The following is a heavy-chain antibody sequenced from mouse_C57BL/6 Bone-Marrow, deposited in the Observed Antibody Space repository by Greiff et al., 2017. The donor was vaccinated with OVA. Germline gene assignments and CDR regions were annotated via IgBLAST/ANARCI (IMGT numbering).Heavy chain of an antibody. CDR3: ARDEAGRGDY. J-gene: IGHJ4*01. CDR1: GYTFTSYG. Sequence: VQLQQSGAELVRPGSSVKMSCKTSGYTFTSYGINWVKQRPGQGLEWIGYIYLGNGYTEYNEKLKGKATLTSDTSSSTAYMQLSSLTSEDSAIYFSARDEAGRGDYWGQGTAVTVSS. CDR2: IYLGNGYT. D-gene: IGHD4-1*01. V-gene: IGHV1-58*01.